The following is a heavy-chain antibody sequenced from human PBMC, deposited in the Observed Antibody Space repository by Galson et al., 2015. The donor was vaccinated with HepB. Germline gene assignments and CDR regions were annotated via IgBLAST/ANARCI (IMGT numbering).Heavy chain of an antibody. CDR1: GYTFTGYY. Sequence: SVKVSCKASGYTFTGYYMHWVRQAPGQGLEWMGWINPNSGGTNYAQKFQGRVTMTRDTSISTAYMELSRLRSDDTAVYYCASLGGGYQLPPFPWFDPWGQGTLVTVSS. CDR3: ASLGGGYQLPPFPWFDP. CDR2: INPNSGGT. J-gene: IGHJ5*02. V-gene: IGHV1-2*02. D-gene: IGHD2-2*01.